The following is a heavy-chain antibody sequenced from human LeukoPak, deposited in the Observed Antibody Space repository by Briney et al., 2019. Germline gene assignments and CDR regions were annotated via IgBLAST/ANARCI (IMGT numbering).Heavy chain of an antibody. CDR2: IYTSGST. Sequence: SETLSLTCAVYGEPLSGHYWSWIRQPAGKGLEWIGRIYTSGSTNYNPSLKSRVTMSVDTSKNQFSLKLSSVTAADTAVYYCALRQLGYYFDYWGQGTLVTVSS. J-gene: IGHJ4*02. CDR1: GEPLSGHY. D-gene: IGHD1-1*01. CDR3: ALRQLGYYFDY. V-gene: IGHV4-59*10.